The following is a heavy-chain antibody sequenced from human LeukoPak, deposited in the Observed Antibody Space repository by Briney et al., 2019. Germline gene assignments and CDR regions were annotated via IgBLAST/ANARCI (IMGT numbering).Heavy chain of an antibody. J-gene: IGHJ5*02. D-gene: IGHD3-22*01. Sequence: NPSETLSLTCAVYGGSFSGYYWSWIRQPPGKGLEWIGEINHSGSTNYNPSLKSRVTISVDTSKNQFSLKLSSVTAADTAVYYCARGQTYYYDSSAEFDPWGQGTLVTVSS. CDR2: INHSGST. CDR1: GGSFSGYY. CDR3: ARGQTYYYDSSAEFDP. V-gene: IGHV4-34*01.